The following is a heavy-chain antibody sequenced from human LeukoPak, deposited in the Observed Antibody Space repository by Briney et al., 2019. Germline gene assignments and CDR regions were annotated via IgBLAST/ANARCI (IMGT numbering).Heavy chain of an antibody. Sequence: SETLSLTCAVYGGSFSGYYWSWIRQPPGKGLEWIGEINHSGSTNYNPSLKSRVTISVDTSKNQFSLELSSVTAADTAVYYCARCRFYSSSWLTVWFDPWGQGTLVTVSS. J-gene: IGHJ5*02. V-gene: IGHV4-34*01. CDR1: GGSFSGYY. D-gene: IGHD6-13*01. CDR3: ARCRFYSSSWLTVWFDP. CDR2: INHSGST.